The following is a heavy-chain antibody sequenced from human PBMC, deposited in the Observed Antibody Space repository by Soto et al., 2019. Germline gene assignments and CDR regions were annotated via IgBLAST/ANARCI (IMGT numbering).Heavy chain of an antibody. D-gene: IGHD6-19*01. CDR3: ARDLSVAGSDY. J-gene: IGHJ4*02. V-gene: IGHV3-30*03. Sequence: PGGSLRLSCAASGFTFRSYAMHWVRQAPGKGLEWVAVISYDESDKYYADSLKGRFTISRDNSKNTLYLQMNSLRGEDTAVYYCARDLSVAGSDYWGQGTLVTAPQ. CDR2: ISYDESDK. CDR1: GFTFRSYA.